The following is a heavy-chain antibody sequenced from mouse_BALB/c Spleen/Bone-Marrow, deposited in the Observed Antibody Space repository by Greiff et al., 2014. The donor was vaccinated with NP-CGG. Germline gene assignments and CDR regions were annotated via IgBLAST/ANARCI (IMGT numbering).Heavy chain of an antibody. D-gene: IGHD1-1*01. J-gene: IGHJ3*01. V-gene: IGHV14-3*02. CDR2: IDPANGNT. CDR3: APYDYGSSQFAY. CDR1: GFNIKDTY. Sequence: EVQLQQSGAELVKPGASVKLSCTASGFNIKDTYMHWVKQRPEQGLEWIGRIDPANGNTKYDPKFQGKATITAHTSSNTAYLQLSSLTSEDTAVYYCAPYDYGSSQFAYWGQGTLVTVSA.